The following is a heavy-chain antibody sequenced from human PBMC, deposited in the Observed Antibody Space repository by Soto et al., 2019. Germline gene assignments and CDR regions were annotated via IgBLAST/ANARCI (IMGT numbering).Heavy chain of an antibody. CDR3: ARMSFEEKPCYCDS. Sequence: SLPCTVSGGSISSGDYYWSWIRQPPGKGLEWIGYIYYSGSTYYNPSLKSRVTISVDTSKNQFSLKLSSVTAADTAVYYCARMSFEEKPCYCDSYGQRTLVT. D-gene: IGHD1-26*01. V-gene: IGHV4-30-4*01. CDR1: GGSISSGDYY. CDR2: IYYSGST. J-gene: IGHJ4*02.